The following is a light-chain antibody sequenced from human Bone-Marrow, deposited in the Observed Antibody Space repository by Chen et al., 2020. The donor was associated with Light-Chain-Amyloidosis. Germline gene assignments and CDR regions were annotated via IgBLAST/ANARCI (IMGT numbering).Light chain of an antibody. CDR3: QVWDRSSDRPV. CDR2: DDS. V-gene: IGLV3-21*02. J-gene: IGLJ3*02. CDR1: NIGSTS. Sequence: SHVLTQPSSVSGAPGQTATLACGGNNIGSTSVHWYQQTPGQAPLLVVYDDSDRPSGIPERLSGSNSGNTATLTISRVEAGDEADYYCQVWDRSSDRPVFGGGTKLTVL.